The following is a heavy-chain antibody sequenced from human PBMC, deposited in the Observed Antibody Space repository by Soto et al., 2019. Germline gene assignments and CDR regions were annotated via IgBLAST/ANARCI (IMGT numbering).Heavy chain of an antibody. Sequence: QVQLVQSGAEVKEPGASVKVSCRASGYIFSTYGISWVRHAPGQGLEWMGGISVYNGNRNYAQKLQGRVTMTTDTSTSTAYMDLTSLRSDDTDVYYCARAEKCVTGSMGGYGGQGTLVTVNS. CDR3: ARAEKCVTGSMGGY. V-gene: IGHV1-18*04. J-gene: IGHJ4*02. CDR1: GYIFSTYG. D-gene: IGHD1-20*01. CDR2: ISVYNGNR.